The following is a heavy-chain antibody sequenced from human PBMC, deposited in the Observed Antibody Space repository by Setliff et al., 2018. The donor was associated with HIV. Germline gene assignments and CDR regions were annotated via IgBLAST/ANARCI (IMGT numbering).Heavy chain of an antibody. Sequence: SETLSLTCAVSSGSISSNHWWNWVRQPPGKGLEWIGEIYHSGNTNYNPSLESRVTISVDKSKNHFFLKLTSVTAADTAVYYCARDSMKPREGGNSPYYFDYWGQGTLVTV. CDR1: SGSISSNHW. J-gene: IGHJ4*02. CDR2: IYHSGNT. CDR3: ARDSMKPREGGNSPYYFDY. D-gene: IGHD1-26*01. V-gene: IGHV4-4*02.